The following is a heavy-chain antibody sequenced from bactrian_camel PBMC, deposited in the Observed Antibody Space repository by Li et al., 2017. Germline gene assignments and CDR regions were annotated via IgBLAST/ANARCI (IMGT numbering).Heavy chain of an antibody. D-gene: IGHD2*01. CDR2: ITPDGGTT. CDR1: ERTYSSVC. CDR3: AADGRALSPLDGQWYRM. J-gene: IGHJ4*01. Sequence: QVQLVESGGGSVQAGGSLRLSCIDSERTYSSVCMGWFRQVPGKGREGVAAITPDGGTTFDIDSVKGRFTISQDSARNTFYLQMNSLKPEDTAMYYCAADGRALSPLDGQWYRMWGHGTQVTVS. V-gene: IGHV3S1*01.